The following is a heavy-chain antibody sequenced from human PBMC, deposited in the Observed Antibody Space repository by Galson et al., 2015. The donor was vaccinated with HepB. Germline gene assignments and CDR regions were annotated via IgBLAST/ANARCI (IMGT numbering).Heavy chain of an antibody. CDR2: INPNSGGT. V-gene: IGHV1-2*02. D-gene: IGHD5-24*01. Sequence: SVKASCKASGYTFTGYYMHWVRQAPGQGLEWMGWINPNSGGTNYAQKFQGRVTMTRDTSISTAYMELSRLRSDDTAVYYCARRMTTIAFGWFDPWGQGTLVTVSS. CDR3: ARRMTTIAFGWFDP. CDR1: GYTFTGYY. J-gene: IGHJ5*02.